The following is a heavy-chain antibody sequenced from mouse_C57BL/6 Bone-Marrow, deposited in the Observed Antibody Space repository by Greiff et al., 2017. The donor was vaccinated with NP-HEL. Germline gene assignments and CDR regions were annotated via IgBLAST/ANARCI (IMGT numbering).Heavy chain of an antibody. CDR3: ARHYYSNYFDY. CDR2: ISSGGSYT. CDR1: GFTFSSYG. J-gene: IGHJ2*01. D-gene: IGHD2-5*01. V-gene: IGHV5-6*01. Sequence: EVQGVESGGDLVKPGGSLKLSCAASGFTFSSYGMSWVRQTPDKRLEWVATISSGGSYTYSPDSVKGRFTISRDKAKNTLYLQMSSLKSKDTAMYYCARHYYSNYFDYWGQGTTLTVSS.